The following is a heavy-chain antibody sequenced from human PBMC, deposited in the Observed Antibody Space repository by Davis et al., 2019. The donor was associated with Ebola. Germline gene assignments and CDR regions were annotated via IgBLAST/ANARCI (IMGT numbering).Heavy chain of an antibody. J-gene: IGHJ6*02. Sequence: SGPTLVKPTETLTLTCTVSGFSLSNARMGVSWIRQPPGKALEWLAHIFSNDEKSYSTSLKSRLTISKDTSKSQVVLTMTNMDPVDTATYYCARIRLVGATTVDYYYYYGMDVWGQGTTVTVSS. CDR2: IFSNDEK. CDR3: ARIRLVGATTVDYYYYYGMDV. V-gene: IGHV2-26*01. D-gene: IGHD1-26*01. CDR1: GFSLSNARMG.